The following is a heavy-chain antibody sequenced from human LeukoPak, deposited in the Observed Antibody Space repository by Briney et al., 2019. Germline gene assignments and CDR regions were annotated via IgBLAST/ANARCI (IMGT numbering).Heavy chain of an antibody. CDR2: IHNSGGT. J-gene: IGHJ4*03. Sequence: PSETLSLTCSVSGGSISNGGDYWSCIRQNPGRGLEWIGNIHNSGGTYYNPSLKRRVSISVDTSKNHFSLKLSSVTAADTAVYYCARTVIRAAAFDCCGHPTLVSVSS. V-gene: IGHV4-31*03. CDR1: GGSISNGGDY. D-gene: IGHD6-13*01. CDR3: ARTVIRAAAFDC.